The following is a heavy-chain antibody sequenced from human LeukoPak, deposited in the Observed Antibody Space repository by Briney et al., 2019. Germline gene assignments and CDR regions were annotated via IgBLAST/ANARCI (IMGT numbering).Heavy chain of an antibody. CDR2: IYYSGST. D-gene: IGHD3-22*01. CDR3: ARYDSGGYYYF. CDR1: GGSFSGYY. Sequence: SETLSLTCAVYGGSFSGYYWSWIRQHPGEGLEWIGYIYYSGSTYYNPSLKSRVTISVDTSKNQFSLKMSSVTAADTAVYYCARYDSGGYYYFWGQGTLISVSS. V-gene: IGHV4-34*09. J-gene: IGHJ4*02.